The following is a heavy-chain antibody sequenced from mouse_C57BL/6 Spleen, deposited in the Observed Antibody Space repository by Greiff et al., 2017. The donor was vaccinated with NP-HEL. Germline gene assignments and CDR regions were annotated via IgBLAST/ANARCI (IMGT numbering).Heavy chain of an antibody. CDR2: IYPRDGST. V-gene: IGHV1-85*01. CDR3: ARMVYYGYDYFDY. CDR1: GYTFTSYD. Sequence: VKVVESGPELVKPGASVKLSCKASGYTFTSYDINWVKQRPGQGLEWIGWIYPRDGSTKYNEKFKGKATLTVDTSSSTAYMELHSLTSEDSAVYFCARMVYYGYDYFDYWGQGTTLTVSS. D-gene: IGHD2-2*01. J-gene: IGHJ2*01.